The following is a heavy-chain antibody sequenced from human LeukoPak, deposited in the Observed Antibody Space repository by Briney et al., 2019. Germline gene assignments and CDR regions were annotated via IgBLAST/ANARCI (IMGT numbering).Heavy chain of an antibody. D-gene: IGHD6-13*01. Sequence: GGSLRLSCVTSGFTFGNFGMYWVRQTPDKGLEWVAVIWYDGSNDDYADSVKGRFTISRDKSKSTLYLQMNSLRAEDAAVYYCARDPSSKAAAGRGDYWGQGTLVTVSS. CDR2: IWYDGSND. CDR1: GFTFGNFG. J-gene: IGHJ4*02. CDR3: ARDPSSKAAAGRGDY. V-gene: IGHV3-33*01.